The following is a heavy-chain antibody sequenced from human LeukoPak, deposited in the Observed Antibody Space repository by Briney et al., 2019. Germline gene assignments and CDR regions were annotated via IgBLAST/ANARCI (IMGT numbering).Heavy chain of an antibody. V-gene: IGHV3-23*01. J-gene: IGHJ3*02. CDR3: AKDRTDCSSTSCYLAFDI. CDR1: GFTFGRYA. CDR2: ISGSGGST. D-gene: IGHD2-2*01. Sequence: GGSLRLSCVASGFTFGRYAVSWVRQAPGKGLEWVSAISGSGGSTYYADSVKGRFTISRDNSKNTLYVQMDSLRAEDTAVYYCAKDRTDCSSTSCYLAFDIWGQGTMVTVSS.